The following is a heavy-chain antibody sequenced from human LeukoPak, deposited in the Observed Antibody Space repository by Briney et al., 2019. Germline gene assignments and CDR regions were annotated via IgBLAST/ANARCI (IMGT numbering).Heavy chain of an antibody. CDR3: AAGVGAVGKY. V-gene: IGHV1-58*01. Sequence: SVTVSCKASGFTFTSSDVQWVRQARGQRLEWIGWIVVGTNNANYAQKFQERVTITRDMSTSTASMELSSLRSEDTAVYYCAAGVGAVGKYWGQGALVTVSS. J-gene: IGHJ4*02. D-gene: IGHD1-26*01. CDR2: IVVGTNNA. CDR1: GFTFTSSD.